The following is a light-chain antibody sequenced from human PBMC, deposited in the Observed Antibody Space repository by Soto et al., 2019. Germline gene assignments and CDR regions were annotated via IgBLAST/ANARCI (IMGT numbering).Light chain of an antibody. Sequence: QSVLTQPASVSGSPGQSITISSTCTSSDVGGYNYVSWYQQHPGKAPKLIIYEVSNRPSGVSNRFSCSKSSNTATLTLSGLQAEDVADYDCSTYTSSSTRVFGGGTKVTVL. J-gene: IGLJ3*02. CDR1: SSDVGGYNY. CDR2: EVS. CDR3: STYTSSSTRV. V-gene: IGLV2-14*01.